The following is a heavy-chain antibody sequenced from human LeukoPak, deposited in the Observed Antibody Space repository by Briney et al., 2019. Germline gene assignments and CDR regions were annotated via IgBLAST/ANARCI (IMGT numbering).Heavy chain of an antibody. CDR1: GFTFSSYA. D-gene: IGHD1-1*01. CDR3: ARDPVPATARHFDY. J-gene: IGHJ4*02. Sequence: PGSSLRLSCAASGFTFSSYAMHWVRLAPGKGLEWVDVASSDGNIKYYADSVKGRFTISRNNSKNHLSLQLNSLRGEDTGVYYCARDPVPATARHFDYWGQGTLVTVSS. CDR2: ASSDGNIK. V-gene: IGHV3-30-3*01.